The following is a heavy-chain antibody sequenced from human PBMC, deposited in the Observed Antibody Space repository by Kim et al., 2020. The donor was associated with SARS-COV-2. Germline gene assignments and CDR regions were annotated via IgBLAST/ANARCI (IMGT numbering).Heavy chain of an antibody. Sequence: SETLSLTCTVSGGSISSSSYYWGWIRQPPGKGLEWIGSIYYSGSTYYNPSLKSRVTISVDTSKNQFSLKLSSVTAADTAVYYCARDPPGVRDYWGQGTLVTVSS. CDR1: GGSISSSSYY. V-gene: IGHV4-39*07. CDR2: IYYSGST. J-gene: IGHJ4*02. CDR3: ARDPPGVRDY. D-gene: IGHD2-21*01.